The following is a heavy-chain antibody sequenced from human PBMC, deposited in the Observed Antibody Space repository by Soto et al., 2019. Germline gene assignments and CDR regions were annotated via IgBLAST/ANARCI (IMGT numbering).Heavy chain of an antibody. D-gene: IGHD2-15*01. CDR3: ARRGYCSGGSCYRNYYYYYYMDV. CDR1: GGSISCYY. CDR2: IYYSGST. Sequence: SETLSLTYTVSGGSISCYYWSWIRQPPGKGLEWIGYIYYSGSTNYNPSLKSRVTISVDTSENQFSLKLSSVTAADTAVYYCARRGYCSGGSCYRNYYYYYYMDVWGKGTTVTVSS. V-gene: IGHV4-59*08. J-gene: IGHJ6*03.